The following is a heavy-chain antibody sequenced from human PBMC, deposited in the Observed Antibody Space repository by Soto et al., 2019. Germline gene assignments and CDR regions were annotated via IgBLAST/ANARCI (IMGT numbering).Heavy chain of an antibody. CDR3: ARQNGSGWEGLFDY. CDR1: GFTFSDYE. Sequence: LRLSCTVSGFTFSDYEVNWVRHAPGKGLEWVSYTSTSDSTMYYADSVKGRFTISRDNAKNSLYLQMNSLRAEDTAVYYCARQNGSGWEGLFDYWGQGTLVTVSS. D-gene: IGHD6-19*01. CDR2: TSTSDSTM. J-gene: IGHJ4*02. V-gene: IGHV3-48*03.